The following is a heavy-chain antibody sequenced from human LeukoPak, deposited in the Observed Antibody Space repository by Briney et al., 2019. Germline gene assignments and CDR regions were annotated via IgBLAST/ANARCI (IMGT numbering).Heavy chain of an antibody. CDR1: GFTFSSYA. V-gene: IGHV3-23*01. J-gene: IGHJ4*02. CDR3: AKAPMPPVDY. Sequence: GGSLRLSCAASGFTFSSYAMSWVRQAPGKGLEWVSAISGSGGSTYYADSVKGRFTISRDNSKNTLYLQMNSLRPEATAVSYCAKAPMPPVDYWGQGTLVTVSS. CDR2: ISGSGGST. D-gene: IGHD2-2*01.